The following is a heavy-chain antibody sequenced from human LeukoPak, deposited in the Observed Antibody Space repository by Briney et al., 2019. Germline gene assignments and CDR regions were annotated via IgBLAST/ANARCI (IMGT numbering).Heavy chain of an antibody. CDR1: GFTFSSYE. CDR3: ATDYYVSGSYYRLFY. V-gene: IGHV3-48*03. Sequence: GGSLRLSCAASGFTFSSYEMNWVRQAPGKGLEWVSYISSSGSTIYYADSVKGRFTISRDNAKNTLYLQMNNLRAEDTAIYYCATDYYVSGSYYRLFYWGQGTLVTVSS. D-gene: IGHD3-10*01. J-gene: IGHJ4*02. CDR2: ISSSGSTI.